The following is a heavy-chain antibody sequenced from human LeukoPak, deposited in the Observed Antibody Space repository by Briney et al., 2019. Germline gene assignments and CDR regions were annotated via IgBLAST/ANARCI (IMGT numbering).Heavy chain of an antibody. J-gene: IGHJ4*02. CDR3: AKDERGYDCYFDY. CDR1: GFTFSNYA. V-gene: IGHV3-23*01. Sequence: PGGSLRLSCADSGFTFSNYAMSWVRQAPGKGLEWVSSVSGSGSHTYYADSVKGRFTISRDNSKNTLYLQMDSLRAEDAAVYFCAKDERGYDCYFDYWGQGALVTVSS. D-gene: IGHD5-12*01. CDR2: VSGSGSHT.